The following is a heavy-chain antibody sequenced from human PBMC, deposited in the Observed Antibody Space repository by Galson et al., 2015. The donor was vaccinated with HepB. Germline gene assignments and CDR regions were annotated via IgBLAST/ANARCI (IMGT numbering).Heavy chain of an antibody. V-gene: IGHV3-23*01. D-gene: IGHD3-3*01. CDR1: GFTFSNYA. J-gene: IGHJ4*02. CDR3: AKDPGDFWSATGDY. Sequence: SLRLSCAASGFTFSNYAMSWVRQAPGKGLEWVSAISGSGGSTYYADSVKGRFTISRDNSKNTLYLQMNSLRAEDTAVYYCAKDPGDFWSATGDYWGQGTLVTVSS. CDR2: ISGSGGST.